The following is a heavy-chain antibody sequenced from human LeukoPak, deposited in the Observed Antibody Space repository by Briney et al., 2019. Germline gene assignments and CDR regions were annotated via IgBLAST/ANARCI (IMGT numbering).Heavy chain of an antibody. J-gene: IGHJ6*02. V-gene: IGHV1-8*01. CDR3: ARDMVRDYYYYGMDV. D-gene: IGHD2-15*01. Sequence: GASVKVSCKGSGYTFTSYDINWVRQATGQGLEWMGWMNPNSGNTGYAQKFQGRVTMTRNTSISTAYMELSSLRSEDTAVYYCARDMVRDYYYYGMDVWGQGTTVTVSS. CDR2: MNPNSGNT. CDR1: GYTFTSYD.